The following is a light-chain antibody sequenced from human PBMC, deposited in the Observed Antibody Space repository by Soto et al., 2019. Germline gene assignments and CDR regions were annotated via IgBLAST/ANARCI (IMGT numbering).Light chain of an antibody. CDR3: QQYNNWPPG. CDR1: QSVSSN. CDR2: GAS. Sequence: EIVMTQSPATLSVSPGERATFSCRASQSVSSNLAWYQQKPGQAPRLLIYGASTRATGIPARFSGSGSGTEFTLTISSLQSEDFAVYYCQQYNNWPPGFGQGTKLEIK. V-gene: IGKV3-15*01. J-gene: IGKJ2*03.